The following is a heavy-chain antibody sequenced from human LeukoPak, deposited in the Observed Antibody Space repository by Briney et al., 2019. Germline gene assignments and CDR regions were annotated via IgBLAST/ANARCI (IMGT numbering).Heavy chain of an antibody. Sequence: PSETLSLTCTVSGGSISTYYWSWIRQAPGKGLEWIGYIYYSGSTNYNPSLKSRVTISVDTSKNQFSLKLSSVTAADTAFYYCARELQDVFDIWGQGTMVTVSS. CDR1: GGSISTYY. CDR3: ARELQDVFDI. J-gene: IGHJ3*02. D-gene: IGHD4-11*01. CDR2: IYYSGST. V-gene: IGHV4-59*01.